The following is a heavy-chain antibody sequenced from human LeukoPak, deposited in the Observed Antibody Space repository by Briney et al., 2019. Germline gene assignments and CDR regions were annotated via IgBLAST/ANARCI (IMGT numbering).Heavy chain of an antibody. Sequence: SQTLSLTCTVSGGSISSGDYYRSWIRQPPGKGLEWIGYIYYSGSTYYNPYLKSRVTISVDTSKNQFSLKLSSVTAADTAVYYCARDGEDSSGYYIDYWGQGTLVTVSS. D-gene: IGHD3-22*01. CDR1: GGSISSGDYY. CDR3: ARDGEDSSGYYIDY. CDR2: IYYSGST. V-gene: IGHV4-30-4*01. J-gene: IGHJ4*02.